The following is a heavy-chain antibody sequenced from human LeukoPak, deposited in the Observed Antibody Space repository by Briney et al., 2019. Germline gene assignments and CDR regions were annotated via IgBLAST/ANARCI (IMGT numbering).Heavy chain of an antibody. CDR2: IYSVGST. D-gene: IGHD1-26*01. V-gene: IGHV3-66*01. J-gene: IGHJ3*02. CDR1: GFTVSSNY. Sequence: PGGSLRLSCAASGFTVSSNYMSWVRQAPGKGLEWVSVIYSVGSTYYADSVKGRFTISRDNSKNTLYLQMNSLRAEDTAVYYCARENSGSYFGDAFDIWGQGTMVTVSS. CDR3: ARENSGSYFGDAFDI.